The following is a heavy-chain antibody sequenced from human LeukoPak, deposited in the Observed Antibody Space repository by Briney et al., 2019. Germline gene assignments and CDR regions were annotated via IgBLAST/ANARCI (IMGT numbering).Heavy chain of an antibody. J-gene: IGHJ4*02. CDR1: GFTFSSYG. V-gene: IGHV3-23*01. CDR3: ARDSSMLRGPLVIYYFDF. D-gene: IGHD3-10*01. Sequence: GGSLRLSCAASGFTFSSYGMSWVRQAPGKGLEWVSAISGSGGSTYYAESVKGQFTISRDNSKNTLYLQMNSLRPEDTAVYYCARDSSMLRGPLVIYYFDFWGQGTLVTVSS. CDR2: ISGSGGST.